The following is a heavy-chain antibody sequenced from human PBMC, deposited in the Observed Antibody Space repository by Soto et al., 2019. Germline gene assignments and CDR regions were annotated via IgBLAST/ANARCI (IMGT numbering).Heavy chain of an antibody. V-gene: IGHV1-2*04. J-gene: IGHJ4*01. Sequence: ASVKVSCKASGYIFPDYYVHWVRQAPGEGLEWVGRINPNGGGTNYAQKFEGWVTMTTDTSISTAYMELSRLNFDDTAVYYCARGEQLVHFDSWGQGTLVTVSS. CDR1: GYIFPDYY. D-gene: IGHD6-6*01. CDR2: INPNGGGT. CDR3: ARGEQLVHFDS.